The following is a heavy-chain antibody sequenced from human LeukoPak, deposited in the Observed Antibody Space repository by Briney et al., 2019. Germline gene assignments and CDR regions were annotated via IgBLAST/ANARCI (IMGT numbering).Heavy chain of an antibody. V-gene: IGHV3-23*01. CDR1: GFTFSSYA. Sequence: GSLRLSCAASGFTFSSYAMSCVRQAPGKGLEWVSAISGSGGSTYYADSVKGRFTISRDNSKNTLYLQMNSLRAEDTAVYYCAKDHPSIVVVVAAPFDYWGQGTLVTVSS. CDR2: ISGSGGST. CDR3: AKDHPSIVVVVAAPFDY. D-gene: IGHD2-15*01. J-gene: IGHJ4*02.